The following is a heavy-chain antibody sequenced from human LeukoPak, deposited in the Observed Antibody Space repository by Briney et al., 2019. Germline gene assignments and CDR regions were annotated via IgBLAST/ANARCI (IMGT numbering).Heavy chain of an antibody. CDR1: GYTLTELS. J-gene: IGHJ6*02. V-gene: IGHV1-24*01. Sequence: GASVKVSSKVSGYTLTELSMHWVRQAPGKGLEWMGGFDPEDGETIYAQKFQGRVTMTEDTSTDTAYMELSSLRSEDTAVYYCAATRDYYYGMDVWGQGTTVTVSS. CDR3: AATRDYYYGMDV. CDR2: FDPEDGET.